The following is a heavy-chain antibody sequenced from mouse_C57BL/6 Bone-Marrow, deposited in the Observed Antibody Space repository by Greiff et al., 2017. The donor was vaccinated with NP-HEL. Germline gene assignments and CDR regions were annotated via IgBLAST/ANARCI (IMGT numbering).Heavy chain of an antibody. J-gene: IGHJ3*01. CDR2: FDPYRGGT. Sequence: QVQLQQPGAELVKPGASVKLSCKASGYTFTSYWLPWVKQRPGRGLACLGRFDPYRGGTKYNEKFKSKATLTVDKPSSTAYMQLSSLKSEDSAVDYCASDSNYVFAYGGKGTLVTVAA. V-gene: IGHV1-72*01. CDR3: ASDSNYVFAY. D-gene: IGHD2-5*01. CDR1: GYTFTSYW.